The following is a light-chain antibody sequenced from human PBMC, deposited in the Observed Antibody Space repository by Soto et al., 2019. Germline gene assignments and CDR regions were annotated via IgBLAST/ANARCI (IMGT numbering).Light chain of an antibody. CDR1: NIGSKS. CDR3: QVWDSSSDHVV. CDR2: YDS. J-gene: IGLJ2*01. V-gene: IGLV3-21*04. Sequence: SYDLTQPPSVSVAPGKTARITCGGNNIGSKSVHWYQQKPGQAPVLVIYYDSDRPSGIPERFSGSNSGNTATLTISRVEAGDDADYYCQVWDSSSDHVVFGGGTKLTVL.